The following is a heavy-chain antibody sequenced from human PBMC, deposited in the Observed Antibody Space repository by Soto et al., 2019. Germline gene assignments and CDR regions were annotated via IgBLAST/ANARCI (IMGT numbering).Heavy chain of an antibody. Sequence: QVQLVQSGAEVKKPGSSVKVSCKASGGTFSSYSFSWVRQAPGQGLEWMGGFIPIFGTPNYAQKFLVRLTITADELTSTVYMELSSLKSEDTAVYYCARGVTSGSFPPFDYWGQGTLVTVSS. CDR3: ARGVTSGSFPPFDY. CDR1: GGTFSSYS. V-gene: IGHV1-69*12. D-gene: IGHD1-26*01. CDR2: FIPIFGTP. J-gene: IGHJ4*02.